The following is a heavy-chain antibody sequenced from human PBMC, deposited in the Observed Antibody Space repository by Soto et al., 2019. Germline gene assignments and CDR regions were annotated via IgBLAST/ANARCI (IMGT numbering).Heavy chain of an antibody. CDR2: IYYSGST. CDR3: ARGGGYGDYVGYFDY. CDR1: GGSISSGDYY. J-gene: IGHJ4*02. V-gene: IGHV4-30-4*01. D-gene: IGHD4-17*01. Sequence: TSETLSLTCTVSGGSISSGDYYWSWIRQPPGKGLEWIGYIYYSGSTYYNPSLKSRVTISVDTSKNQFSLKLSSVTAADTAVYYCARGGGYGDYVGYFDYWGQGTLVTVSS.